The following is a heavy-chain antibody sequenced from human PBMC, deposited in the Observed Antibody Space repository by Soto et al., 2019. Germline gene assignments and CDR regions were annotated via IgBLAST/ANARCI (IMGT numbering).Heavy chain of an antibody. D-gene: IGHD6-13*01. J-gene: IGHJ4*02. CDR1: GLTFSNYA. CDR3: AKENQHLVHDY. CDR2: ISHNGSHK. Sequence: GGSLSLSCAASGLTFSNYAMHWVRQAPGKVLEWVAVISHNGSHKNYADSMKDRLITPTHNPANTMFMNMNSLKPEDTAVYYCAKENQHLVHDYWGKAPL. V-gene: IGHV3-30*18.